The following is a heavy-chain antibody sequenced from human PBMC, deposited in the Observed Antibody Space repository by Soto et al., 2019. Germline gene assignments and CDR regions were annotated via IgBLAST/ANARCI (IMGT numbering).Heavy chain of an antibody. D-gene: IGHD3-10*01. Sequence: PSETLSLTCTVSGGSISSYYWSWIRQPPGKGLEWIGYIYYSGSTNYNPSLKSRVTISVDTSKNQFSLKLSSVTAADTAVYYCARIYSGSGTRYYDYWSQGTLVIVSS. J-gene: IGHJ4*02. CDR1: GGSISSYY. CDR3: ARIYSGSGTRYYDY. V-gene: IGHV4-59*12. CDR2: IYYSGST.